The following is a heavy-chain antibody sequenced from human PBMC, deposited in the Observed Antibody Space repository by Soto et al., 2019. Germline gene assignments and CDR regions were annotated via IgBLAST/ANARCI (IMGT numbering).Heavy chain of an antibody. J-gene: IGHJ4*02. CDR2: IYPGDSDT. CDR1: GYSFTSYW. CDR3: ARVDSSSPYVFDY. D-gene: IGHD6-13*01. Sequence: PGESLKISCKGSGYSFTSYWFGWVRQMPEKGLEWMGIIYPGDSDTRYSPSFQGQVTISADKSISTAYLQWSSLKASDTAMYYCARVDSSSPYVFDYWGQGTLVTVSS. V-gene: IGHV5-51*01.